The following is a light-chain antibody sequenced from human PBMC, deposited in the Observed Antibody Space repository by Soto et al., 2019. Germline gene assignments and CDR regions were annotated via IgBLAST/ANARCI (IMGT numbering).Light chain of an antibody. Sequence: DIQMTQSPSSVFASVGDRVTITCRASQGINSWLAWYQQKPGKAPKLLIAAASSLKSGVPSRFSGSASGTDFTLTISSLQPEDFATYYCQQANSFPYTFGQGTKLEIK. CDR2: AAS. J-gene: IGKJ2*01. CDR3: QQANSFPYT. V-gene: IGKV1-12*01. CDR1: QGINSW.